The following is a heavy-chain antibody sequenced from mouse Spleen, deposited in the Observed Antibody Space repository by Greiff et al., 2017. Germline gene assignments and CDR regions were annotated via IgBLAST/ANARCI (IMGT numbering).Heavy chain of an antibody. CDR3: ARREYGNSRYFDV. CDR2: IDPSDSYT. D-gene: IGHD2-10*02. Sequence: QVQLQQPGAELVKPGASVKLSCKASGYTFTSYWMHWVKQRPGQGLEWIGEIDPSDSYTNYNQKFKGKATLTVDKSSSTAYMQLSSLTSEDSAVYYCARREYGNSRYFDVWGAGTTVTVSS. V-gene: IGHV1-69*02. CDR1: GYTFTSYW. J-gene: IGHJ1*01.